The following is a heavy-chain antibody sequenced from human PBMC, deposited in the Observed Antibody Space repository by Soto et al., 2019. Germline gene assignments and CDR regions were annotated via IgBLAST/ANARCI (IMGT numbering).Heavy chain of an antibody. J-gene: IGHJ6*02. CDR1: GGTFSSYA. Sequence: ASVKVSCKASGGTFSSYAISWVRQAPGQGLEWMGGIIPIFGTANYAQKFQGRVTITADESTSTAYMELSSLRSEDTAVYYCARPHTMVRGALSHYYYGMDVWGQGTTVTVSS. V-gene: IGHV1-69*13. CDR3: ARPHTMVRGALSHYYYGMDV. CDR2: IIPIFGTA. D-gene: IGHD3-10*01.